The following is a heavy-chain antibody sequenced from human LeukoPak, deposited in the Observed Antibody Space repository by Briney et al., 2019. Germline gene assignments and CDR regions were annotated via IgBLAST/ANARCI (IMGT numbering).Heavy chain of an antibody. CDR2: ISYDGSNK. CDR3: ASQIAAAGTYLTPHY. Sequence: PGGSLRLSCAASGFTFSSYGMHWVRQAPGKGLEWVAVISYDGSNKYYADSVKGRFTVSRDNSKNTLYLQLNSLRAEDTAVYYCASQIAAAGTYLTPHYWGQGTLVTVSS. J-gene: IGHJ4*02. CDR1: GFTFSSYG. V-gene: IGHV3-30*03. D-gene: IGHD6-13*01.